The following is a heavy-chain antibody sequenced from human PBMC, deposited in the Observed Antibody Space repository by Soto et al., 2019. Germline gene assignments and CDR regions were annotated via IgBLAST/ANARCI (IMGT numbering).Heavy chain of an antibody. Sequence: SERMSIACTASGDTIYSRSYYWGWIRQTPGKGLEWIGSIYYSGSTYYNPSLKSRVTLSVDTSTNQFSLKLSSVTAADTAVYYCARDSGHFWSGIPVAYWGQGTLVPVSS. CDR1: GDTIYSRSYY. CDR2: IYYSGST. J-gene: IGHJ4*02. D-gene: IGHD3-3*02. CDR3: ARDSGHFWSGIPVAY. V-gene: IGHV4-39*02.